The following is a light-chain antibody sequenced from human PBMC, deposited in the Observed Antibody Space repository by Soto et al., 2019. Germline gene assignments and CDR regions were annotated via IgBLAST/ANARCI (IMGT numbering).Light chain of an antibody. CDR3: CSYAGCNTWG. CDR1: NSDVGAYDY. Sequence: QSALTQPRSVSGSPEQSVIISCTGTNSDVGAYDYVSWYQQHPGKAPKLIIYDVTNRPSGVPDRCSASKSRNKASLTIAGLQAEDEADYYCCSYAGCNTWGFGGGTKLTVL. V-gene: IGLV2-11*01. J-gene: IGLJ3*02. CDR2: DVT.